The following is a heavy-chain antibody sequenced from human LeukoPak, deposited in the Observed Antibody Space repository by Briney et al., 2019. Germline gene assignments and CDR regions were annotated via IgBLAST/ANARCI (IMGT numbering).Heavy chain of an antibody. CDR1: GFTFNRYS. CDR3: ARDMSLLWFGDPFDC. D-gene: IGHD3-10*01. Sequence: GGSLRLSCAASGFTFNRYSMNWVRQAPGRGLEWISYISSSSSVLYYADSVKGRFTVSRDNARNSLYLQMNSLRDEDTAVYYCARDMSLLWFGDPFDCWGQGTLVTVSS. CDR2: ISSSSSVL. V-gene: IGHV3-48*02. J-gene: IGHJ4*02.